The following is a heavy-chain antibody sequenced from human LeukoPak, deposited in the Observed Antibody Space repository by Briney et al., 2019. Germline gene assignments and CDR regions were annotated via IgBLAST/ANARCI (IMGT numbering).Heavy chain of an antibody. Sequence: ASVKVANPASGYTFTTYYIHWVRQAPGQGLEWMGIISPSGGSTSYAQKFQGRVTMTRDTSTSTVYMELSSLRSEDTAVYYCTRTYYYDSSGYYYGRDAFDIWGQVRMVTVSS. V-gene: IGHV1-46*01. CDR2: ISPSGGST. J-gene: IGHJ3*02. CDR1: GYTFTTYY. D-gene: IGHD3-22*01. CDR3: TRTYYYDSSGYYYGRDAFDI.